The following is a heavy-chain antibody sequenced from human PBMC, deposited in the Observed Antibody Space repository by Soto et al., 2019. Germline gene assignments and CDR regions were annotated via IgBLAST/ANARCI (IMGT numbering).Heavy chain of an antibody. V-gene: IGHV1-2*02. CDR2: VNPNNGDT. CDR3: TSRPMWRRQLLKAYGMDV. Sequence: ASVKVSCRASGYPFTGYYRHWVRQAPGLRPEWMGWVNPNNGDTHYVQKFQGRVTMTADTSISTGYMELTRLASDDTALYYCTSRPMWRRQLLKAYGMDVWGQGTTLTVCS. D-gene: IGHD2-2*01. J-gene: IGHJ6*01. CDR1: GYPFTGYY.